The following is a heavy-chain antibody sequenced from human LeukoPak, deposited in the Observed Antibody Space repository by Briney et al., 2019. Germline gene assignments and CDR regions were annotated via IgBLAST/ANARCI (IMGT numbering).Heavy chain of an antibody. CDR1: GGTFSSYA. J-gene: IGHJ6*04. Sequence: KVSCKASGGTFSSYAISWGRQAPGQGLEWMGGIIPIFGTANYAQKFQGRVTITADKSTSTAYMELSSLRSEDTAVYYCARVPDFDYYYYGMDVWGKGTTVTVSS. V-gene: IGHV1-69*06. CDR2: IIPIFGTA. D-gene: IGHD2-21*02. CDR3: ARVPDFDYYYYGMDV.